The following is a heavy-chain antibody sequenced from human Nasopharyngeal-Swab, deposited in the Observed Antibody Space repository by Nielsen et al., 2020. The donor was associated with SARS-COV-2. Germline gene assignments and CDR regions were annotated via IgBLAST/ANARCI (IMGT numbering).Heavy chain of an antibody. CDR1: GFTFSSYG. CDR3: ARDGFTMVRGVFDY. V-gene: IGHV3-33*01. J-gene: IGHJ4*02. Sequence: GESLKISCAASGFTFSSYGMHWVRQAPGKGLEWVAVIWYDGSNKYYADSVKGRFTISRDNSKNTLYLQMNSLRAEDTAVYYCARDGFTMVRGVFDYWGQGTLVTVSS. D-gene: IGHD3-10*01. CDR2: IWYDGSNK.